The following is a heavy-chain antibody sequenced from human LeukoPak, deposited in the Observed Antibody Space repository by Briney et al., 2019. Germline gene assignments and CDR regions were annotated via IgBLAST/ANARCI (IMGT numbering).Heavy chain of an antibody. V-gene: IGHV1-18*01. CDR1: GYTFTSYG. Sequence: ASVKVSCKASGYTFTSYGINWVRQAPGQGLEWMGRISGDNGDTNYAQKFQGRVTMSTDRSTNTAYMELRSLRSDDTAVFYCARDAPAWSRDYWGQGTLVTVSS. J-gene: IGHJ4*02. D-gene: IGHD2-8*02. CDR3: ARDAPAWSRDY. CDR2: ISGDNGDT.